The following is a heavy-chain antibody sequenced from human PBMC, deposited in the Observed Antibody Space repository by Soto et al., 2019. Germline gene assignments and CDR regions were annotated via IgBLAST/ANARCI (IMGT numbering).Heavy chain of an antibody. CDR3: ARHCSSTSCYYYYYYYMDV. J-gene: IGHJ6*03. CDR1: GGSISSSNYY. D-gene: IGHD2-2*01. Sequence: SETLSLTCTVSGGSISSSNYYWGWIRQPPGKGLEWIGSIYYSGSTYYNPSLKSRVTISVDTSKNQFSLKLSSVTAADTAVYYCARHCSSTSCYYYYYYYMDVWGKGTTVTVSS. CDR2: IYYSGST. V-gene: IGHV4-39*01.